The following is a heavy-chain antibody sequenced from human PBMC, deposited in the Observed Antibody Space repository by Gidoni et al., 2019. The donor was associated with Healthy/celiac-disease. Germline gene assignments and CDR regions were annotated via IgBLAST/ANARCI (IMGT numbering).Heavy chain of an antibody. J-gene: IGHJ4*02. CDR1: GCSTHSGGYY. CDR3: ARDRVYCSSTSCVGDGYFDY. Sequence: QVQLEEPGVGLVQPSRTPSLTCNIPGCSTHSGGYYWSWIRQHPGKGLEWIGYIYYSGSTYYNPSLKSRVTISVDTSKNQFSLKLSSVTAADTAVYYCARDRVYCSSTSCVGDGYFDYWGQGTLVTVSS. CDR2: IYYSGST. D-gene: IGHD2-2*01. V-gene: IGHV4-31*03.